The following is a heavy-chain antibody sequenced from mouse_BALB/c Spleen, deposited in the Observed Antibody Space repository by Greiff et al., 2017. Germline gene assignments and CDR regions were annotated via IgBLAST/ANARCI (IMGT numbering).Heavy chain of an antibody. V-gene: IGHV1-5*01. Sequence: VQLQQSGTVLARPGASVKMSCKASGYTFTSYWMHWVKQRPGQGLEWIGAIYPGNSDTSYNQKFKGKAKLTAVTSTSTAYMELSSLTNEDSAVYYCTRGGLYGSSYNWYFDVWGAGTTVTVSS. CDR2: IYPGNSDT. J-gene: IGHJ1*01. CDR1: GYTFTSYW. D-gene: IGHD1-1*01. CDR3: TRGGLYGSSYNWYFDV.